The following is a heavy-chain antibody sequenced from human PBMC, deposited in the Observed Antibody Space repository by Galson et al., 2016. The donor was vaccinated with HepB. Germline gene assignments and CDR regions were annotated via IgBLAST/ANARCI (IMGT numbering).Heavy chain of an antibody. J-gene: IGHJ5*02. CDR3: AETVLTAVGDWFDP. CDR1: GYSFTNYW. V-gene: IGHV5-51*01. CDR2: IYPGDSDT. D-gene: IGHD7-27*01. Sequence: QSGAEVKKPGQSLKISCKGFGYSFTNYWIGWVRQMPGKGLEWMGIIYPGDSDTTYSPPFQGQVTISADKSINTAYLQWSSLKPSDTAIYFCAETVLTAVGDWFDPWGQGTLVTVSS.